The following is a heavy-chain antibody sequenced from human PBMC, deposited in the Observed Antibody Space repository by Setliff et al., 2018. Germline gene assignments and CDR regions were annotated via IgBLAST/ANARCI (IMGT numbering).Heavy chain of an antibody. Sequence: PSETLSLTCAVSGYSISSGYYWGWIRQPPGKGLEWIGSIYHSGSTYYNPSLKSRVTISVDTSKNQFSLKLSSVTAADTAVYYCARQLCSSGYCYATTFDYWGQGTLVTVSS. CDR2: IYHSGST. CDR3: ARQLCSSGYCYATTFDY. CDR1: GYSISSGYY. D-gene: IGHD3-22*01. V-gene: IGHV4-38-2*01. J-gene: IGHJ4*02.